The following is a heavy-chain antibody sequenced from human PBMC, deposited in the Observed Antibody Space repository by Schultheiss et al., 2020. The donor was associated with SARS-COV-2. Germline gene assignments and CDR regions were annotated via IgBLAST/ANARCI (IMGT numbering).Heavy chain of an antibody. CDR1: GFTFSSYA. D-gene: IGHD5-12*01. CDR3: ARETLPRGYEDY. Sequence: GGSLRLSCSASGFTFSSYAMHWVRQAPGKGLEWVAVISYDGSNKYYADSVKGRFTISRDNSRNTLYLQMNSLRAEDTAVYYCARETLPRGYEDYWGQGTLVTVSS. CDR2: ISYDGSNK. J-gene: IGHJ4*02. V-gene: IGHV3-30*01.